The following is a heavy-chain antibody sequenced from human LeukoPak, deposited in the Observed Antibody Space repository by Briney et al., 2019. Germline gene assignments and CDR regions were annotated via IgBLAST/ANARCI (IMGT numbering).Heavy chain of an antibody. CDR1: GFTVSGNY. D-gene: IGHD3-16*01. CDR3: AKSFYDYVWGSYPSDY. CDR2: LYSGGST. J-gene: IGHJ4*02. V-gene: IGHV3-66*01. Sequence: PGGSLRLSCAASGFTVSGNYMSWVRQAPGKGLEWVSLLYSGGSTYYADSVKGIFSISRDNSKNTLYLQMNSLRAEDTAVYYCAKSFYDYVWGSYPSDYWGQGTLVTVSS.